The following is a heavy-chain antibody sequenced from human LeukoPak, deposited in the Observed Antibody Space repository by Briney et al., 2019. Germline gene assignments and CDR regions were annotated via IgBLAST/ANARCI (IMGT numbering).Heavy chain of an antibody. CDR1: GFTFSSYA. CDR3: ASGAIAVPIIGPWYY. CDR2: ISGSGGST. Sequence: GGSLRLSCAASGFTFSSYAMSWVRQAPGKGLEWVSAISGSGGSTYYADSVKGRFTISRDNSKNTLYLQMNSLRAEDTAVYYCASGAIAVPIIGPWYYWGQGTLVTVSS. J-gene: IGHJ4*02. V-gene: IGHV3-23*01. D-gene: IGHD6-19*01.